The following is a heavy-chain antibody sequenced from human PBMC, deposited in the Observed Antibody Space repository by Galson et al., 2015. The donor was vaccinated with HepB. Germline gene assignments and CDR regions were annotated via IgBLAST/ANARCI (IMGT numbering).Heavy chain of an antibody. J-gene: IGHJ4*02. V-gene: IGHV1-69*13. CDR1: GGTFSSYA. CDR3: AREGGFYGSGSYYSAPEPYYFDY. CDR2: IIPIFGTA. D-gene: IGHD3-10*01. Sequence: SVKVSCKAFGGTFSSYAISWVRQAPGQGLEWMGGIIPIFGTANYAQKFQGRVTITADESTSTAYMELSSLRSEDTAVYYCAREGGFYGSGSYYSAPEPYYFDYWGQGTLVTVSS.